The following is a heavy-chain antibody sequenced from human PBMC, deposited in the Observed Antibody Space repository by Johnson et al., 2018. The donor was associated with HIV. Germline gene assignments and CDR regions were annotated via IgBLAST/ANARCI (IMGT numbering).Heavy chain of an antibody. D-gene: IGHD5-12*01. Sequence: QVQLVESGGGLVQPGGSLRLSCAASGFTFSSYAMHWVRQAPGKGLEWVAVISYDGSNKYYADSVKGRFTISRDNSKNTLYLQMNSLRAEDTALYYCARDVGGWGYRHAFDRWGQGTMVTVSS. CDR3: ARDVGGWGYRHAFDR. V-gene: IGHV3-30-3*01. CDR2: ISYDGSNK. J-gene: IGHJ3*02. CDR1: GFTFSSYA.